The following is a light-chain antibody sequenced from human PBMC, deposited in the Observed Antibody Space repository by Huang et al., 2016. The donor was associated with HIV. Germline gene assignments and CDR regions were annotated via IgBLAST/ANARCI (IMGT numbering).Light chain of an antibody. V-gene: IGKV3-15*01. CDR3: QQYDKWPGT. Sequence: EVMMTQSPATLSVSLGDKASLSCRASQRVGVNLAWYQQKPGQAPTLLIYGASYRATGISARFSGSGSGTDFTLTISSLQSEDSAVYFCQQYDKWPGTFGQGTRLQI. CDR2: GAS. CDR1: QRVGVN. J-gene: IGKJ2*01.